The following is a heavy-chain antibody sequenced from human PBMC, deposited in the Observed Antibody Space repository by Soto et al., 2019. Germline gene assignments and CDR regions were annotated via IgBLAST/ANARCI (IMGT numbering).Heavy chain of an antibody. CDR1: GFTFSDHY. Sequence: GGSLRLSCAASGFTFSDHYVDWVRQAPGKGLEWVGRTRNKANSYTTEYAASVKGRFTISGDDSNNSLYLQMNSLKTEDTAVYYCAREIGYCSSTTCLRPFDPWGQGTLVTVSS. V-gene: IGHV3-72*01. J-gene: IGHJ5*02. CDR2: TRNKANSYTT. CDR3: AREIGYCSSTTCLRPFDP. D-gene: IGHD2-2*01.